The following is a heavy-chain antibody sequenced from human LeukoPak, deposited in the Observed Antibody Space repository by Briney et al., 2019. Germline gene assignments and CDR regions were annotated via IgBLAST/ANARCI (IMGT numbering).Heavy chain of an antibody. CDR3: ARGYYYGSGSYTVNYYYYYMDV. CDR2: MNPNSGNT. Sequence: GASVKVSCKASGYTFTSYDINWVRQATGQGLEWMGWMNPNSGNTGYAQKFQGRVTMTRNTSISTAYMELSSLRSEDTAVYYCARGYYYGSGSYTVNYYYYYMDVWGKGTTVTISS. D-gene: IGHD3-10*01. CDR1: GYTFTSYD. J-gene: IGHJ6*03. V-gene: IGHV1-8*01.